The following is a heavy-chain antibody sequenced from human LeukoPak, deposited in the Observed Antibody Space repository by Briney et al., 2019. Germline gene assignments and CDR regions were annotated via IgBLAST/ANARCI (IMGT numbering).Heavy chain of an antibody. CDR2: IYSGGTT. D-gene: IGHD3-22*01. V-gene: IGHV3-66*01. J-gene: IGHJ4*02. Sequence: GGSLRLSCAASGFTVSSSYMSWVRQAPAKGLEWVSVIYSGGTTYYADSVKGRFSFSRDNSKNTLYLQMNSLRAEDTAVYYCAREDSTGYSSLDYWGQGTLVTVSS. CDR3: AREDSTGYSSLDY. CDR1: GFTVSSSY.